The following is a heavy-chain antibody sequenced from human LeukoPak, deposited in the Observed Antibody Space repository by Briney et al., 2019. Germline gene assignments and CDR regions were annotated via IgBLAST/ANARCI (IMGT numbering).Heavy chain of an antibody. CDR1: GFTFSSYS. Sequence: GGSLRLSCAASGFTFSSYSMNWVRQAPGKGLAWVSSISSSSSYIYYADSVKGRFTISRDNAKNSLYLQMNSLRAEDTAVYYCARDLVEYQPLIGYWGQGTLVTVSS. V-gene: IGHV3-21*01. CDR3: ARDLVEYQPLIGY. CDR2: ISSSSSYI. D-gene: IGHD2-2*01. J-gene: IGHJ4*02.